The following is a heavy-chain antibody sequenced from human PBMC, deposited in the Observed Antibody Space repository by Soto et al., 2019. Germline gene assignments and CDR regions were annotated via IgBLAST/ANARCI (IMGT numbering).Heavy chain of an antibody. CDR1: EFTFRQHW. CDR2: IKEEGSDK. CDR3: VRDGGQLEDYFDY. J-gene: IGHJ4*02. Sequence: VGSLRHSCAASEFTFRQHWMSWVRQTQEKELERVANIKEEGSDKYYVDSVKGRFTISRDNAKDSLYLQLSSLRAEDTAVYWCVRDGGQLEDYFDYWGQGTMVTVSS. V-gene: IGHV3-7*01. D-gene: IGHD6-6*01.